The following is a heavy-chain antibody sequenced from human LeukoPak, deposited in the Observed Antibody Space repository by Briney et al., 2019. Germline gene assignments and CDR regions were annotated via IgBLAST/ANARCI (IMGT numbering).Heavy chain of an antibody. Sequence: GGSLRLSCAASGFTFTSYAMNWVRQAPGKGLEWVSTISGSGSSTYYVDSVKGRFTISRDNSKNTLYLQMNSLRAEDTAVYYCAKDRALGTIFGVVTFFDYWGQGTLVTVSS. J-gene: IGHJ4*02. CDR3: AKDRALGTIFGVVTFFDY. D-gene: IGHD3-3*01. CDR2: ISGSGSST. V-gene: IGHV3-23*01. CDR1: GFTFTSYA.